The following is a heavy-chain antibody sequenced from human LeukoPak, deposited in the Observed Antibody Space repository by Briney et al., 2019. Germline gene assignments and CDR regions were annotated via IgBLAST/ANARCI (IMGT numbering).Heavy chain of an antibody. Sequence: PSETLSLTCGVSGGSIISSSYYWGWIRQPPGKGLEWIASMFCSGNTYYNPSLKSRVTMSVDTTENQFSLKLSSVTAADTAVYYCARHVVGNYDLLSFDYWGQGSLVTVSS. D-gene: IGHD2-21*01. J-gene: IGHJ4*02. CDR1: GGSIISSSYY. V-gene: IGHV4-39*01. CDR3: ARHVVGNYDLLSFDY. CDR2: MFCSGNT.